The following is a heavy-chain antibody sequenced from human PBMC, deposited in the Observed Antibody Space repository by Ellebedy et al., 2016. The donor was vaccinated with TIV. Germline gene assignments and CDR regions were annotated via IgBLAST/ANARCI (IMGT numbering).Heavy chain of an antibody. CDR2: IKKDGSEK. Sequence: GGSLRLSCAASGFAFSSYWMTWVRRAPGKGLEWVANIKKDGSEKYYVDSVKGRFTISRDNTKNSLYLQMNSLRAEDTAVYYCARDREWELLRDPYYYYGMDVWGQGTTVTVSS. D-gene: IGHD1-26*01. J-gene: IGHJ6*02. CDR3: ARDREWELLRDPYYYYGMDV. CDR1: GFAFSSYW. V-gene: IGHV3-7*01.